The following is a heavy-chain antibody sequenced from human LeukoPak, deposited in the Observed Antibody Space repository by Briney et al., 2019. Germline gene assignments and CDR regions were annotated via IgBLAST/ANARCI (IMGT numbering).Heavy chain of an antibody. CDR1: GFIFNTNG. CDR2: IAGGDGST. J-gene: IGHJ4*02. Sequence: GGSLRLSCAVSGFIFNTNGMNWVRQSPGKGLEWLATIAGGDGSTYYADSVKGRFAISRDNSKNTVFLHMNSLRVEDTAVYYCARGVYWSLDYWGQGTPVTVSS. D-gene: IGHD1-1*01. CDR3: ARGVYWSLDY. V-gene: IGHV3-23*01.